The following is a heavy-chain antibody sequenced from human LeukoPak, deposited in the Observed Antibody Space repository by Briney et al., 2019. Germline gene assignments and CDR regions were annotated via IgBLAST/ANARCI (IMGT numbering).Heavy chain of an antibody. V-gene: IGHV3-11*06. CDR1: RFTFSDYY. CDR3: ARDCSSTSCYWDY. D-gene: IGHD2-2*01. J-gene: IGHJ4*02. Sequence: GGSLRLSCAASRFTFSDYYMIWIRQAPGKGLVWVSYISSSSSYTNYAESVKGRFTISRDNARNSLYLQMNSLRAEDTAVYFCARDCSSTSCYWDYSGQGSLVTASS. CDR2: ISSSSSYT.